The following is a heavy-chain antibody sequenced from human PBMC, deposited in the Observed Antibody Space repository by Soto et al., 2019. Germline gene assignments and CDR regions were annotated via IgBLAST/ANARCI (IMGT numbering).Heavy chain of an antibody. D-gene: IGHD3-22*01. J-gene: IGHJ4*02. CDR3: ARGYYDSSGYYGLYFDY. CDR2: IIPIFGTA. CDR1: GGTFSSYA. V-gene: IGHV1-69*06. Sequence: SVEVSCKXSGGTFSSYAISWVRQAPGQGLEWMGGIIPIFGTANYAQKFQGRVTITADKSTSTAYMELSSLRSEDTAVYYCARGYYDSSGYYGLYFDYWGQGTLVTVSS.